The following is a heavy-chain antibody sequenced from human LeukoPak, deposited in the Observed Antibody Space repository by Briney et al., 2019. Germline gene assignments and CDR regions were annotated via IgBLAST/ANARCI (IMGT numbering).Heavy chain of an antibody. CDR3: ARTTRT. V-gene: IGHV4-59*01. CDR2: IYYSGST. J-gene: IGHJ4*02. Sequence: SETLSLTCAVYGGSFSGYYWSWIRQPPGKGLEWIGYIYYSGSTNYNPSLKSRVTISVDTSKNQFSLKLSSVTAADTAVYYCARTTRTGGQGTLVTVSS. CDR1: GGSFSGYY. D-gene: IGHD1-1*01.